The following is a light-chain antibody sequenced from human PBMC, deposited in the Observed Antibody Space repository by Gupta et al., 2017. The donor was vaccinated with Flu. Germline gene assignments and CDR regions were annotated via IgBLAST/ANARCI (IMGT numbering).Light chain of an antibody. V-gene: IGKV3-15*01. CDR2: GAS. Sequence: GERTTLSCRASQSVSSNLDWYKQKPGQVPRLLIYGASTRATGIPASFSGRGSGKEFTLTISSLKSEDWAVYYCQQYNNWPWTFGQGTKVEIK. J-gene: IGKJ1*01. CDR1: QSVSSN. CDR3: QQYNNWPWT.